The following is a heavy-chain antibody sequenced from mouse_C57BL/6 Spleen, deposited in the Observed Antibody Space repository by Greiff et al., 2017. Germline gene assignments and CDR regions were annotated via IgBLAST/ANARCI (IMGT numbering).Heavy chain of an antibody. D-gene: IGHD2-5*01. CDR2: INYDGRST. Sequence: EVMLVESEGGLVQPGSSMKLSCTASGFTFSDYYMAWVRQVPEKGLEWVANINYDGRSTYYLDSLKSRFIISRDNAKNILYLQMSSLKSEDTATYYCARDGAYYSNLYAMDYWGQGTSVTVSS. V-gene: IGHV5-16*01. CDR3: ARDGAYYSNLYAMDY. CDR1: GFTFSDYY. J-gene: IGHJ4*01.